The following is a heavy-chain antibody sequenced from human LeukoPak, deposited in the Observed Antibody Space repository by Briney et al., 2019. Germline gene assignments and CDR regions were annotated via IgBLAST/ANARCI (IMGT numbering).Heavy chain of an antibody. CDR1: GGSLLSTNW. J-gene: IGHJ4*02. Sequence: PSGTLSLTCAVSGGSLLSTNWWSWVRQPPGKGLEWIGEVHLNGATNYNPSVEGRVTMSIDKSKNHLSLEVISVTAADTAMYYCTREGGAFSPFGFWGQGTLVTVSS. CDR2: VHLNGAT. CDR3: TREGGAFSPFGF. D-gene: IGHD1-26*01. V-gene: IGHV4-4*02.